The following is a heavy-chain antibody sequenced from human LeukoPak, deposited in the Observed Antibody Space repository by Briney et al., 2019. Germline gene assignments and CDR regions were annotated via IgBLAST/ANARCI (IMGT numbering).Heavy chain of an antibody. Sequence: ASVKVSCKASGGTFSSYAISWVRQAPGQGLEWMGGIIPIFGTANYAQKFQGRVTITADESTSTAYMELSSLRSEDTAVYYCARDFSLYGYYLDYWGQGTLVTVSS. CDR2: IIPIFGTA. CDR1: GGTFSSYA. D-gene: IGHD3-10*01. J-gene: IGHJ4*02. CDR3: ARDFSLYGYYLDY. V-gene: IGHV1-69*13.